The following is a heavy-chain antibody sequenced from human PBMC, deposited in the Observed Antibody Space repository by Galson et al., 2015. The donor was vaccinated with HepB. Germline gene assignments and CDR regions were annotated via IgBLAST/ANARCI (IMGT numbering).Heavy chain of an antibody. CDR1: GYIFSDHY. D-gene: IGHD6-13*01. CDR3: ARRAERDSSSWPLFDY. J-gene: IGHJ4*02. Sequence: SVKVSCKASGYIFSDHYMNWVRRAPGQGLEWMGIINPSDDSTTYAQRFQDRVTMTSDTSTRTVYMEMSRLRSEDTAVYYCARRAERDSSSWPLFDYWGQGTLVIVSS. V-gene: IGHV1-46*01. CDR2: INPSDDST.